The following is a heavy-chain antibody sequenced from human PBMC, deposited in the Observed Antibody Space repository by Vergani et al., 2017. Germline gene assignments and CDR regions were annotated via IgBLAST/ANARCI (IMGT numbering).Heavy chain of an antibody. V-gene: IGHV3-53*01. D-gene: IGHD1-1*01. CDR2: IYSGGST. Sequence: EVQLLESGGGLIQPGGSLRLSCAASGFTVSSNYMSWVRQAPGKGLEWVSVIYSGGSTYYADSVKGRFTISRDNAKNSLYLQMNSLRAEDTAVYYCARGPLDGLFDYWGQGTLVTVSS. CDR3: ARGPLDGLFDY. CDR1: GFTVSSNY. J-gene: IGHJ4*02.